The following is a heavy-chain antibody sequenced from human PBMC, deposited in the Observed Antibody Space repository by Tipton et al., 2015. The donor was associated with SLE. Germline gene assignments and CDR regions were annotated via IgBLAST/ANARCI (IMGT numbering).Heavy chain of an antibody. CDR3: ARHSRWYFDY. J-gene: IGHJ4*02. V-gene: IGHV4-39*01. CDR1: GGSISGSPYY. D-gene: IGHD6-13*01. Sequence: TLSLTCTVSGGSISGSPYYWGWIRQPPGKGLEWIGEINHSGGINYKPSLKSRVTISLDTTENKISLTLSSVTAADTAVYYCARHSRWYFDYWGQGTLVTVSS. CDR2: INHSGGI.